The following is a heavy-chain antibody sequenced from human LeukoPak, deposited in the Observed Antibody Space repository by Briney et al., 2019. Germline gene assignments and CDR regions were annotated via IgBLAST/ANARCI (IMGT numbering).Heavy chain of an antibody. CDR2: INHSGSA. Sequence: SETPSLTCAVSGGSFSGYYWTWIRQPPGKGLEWIGEINHSGSANYNPSLKSRVTMSVDTSKNQFSLKLSSVTAADTAVYYCARSNYDSSGYYHFDYWGQGTLVTVSS. D-gene: IGHD3-22*01. J-gene: IGHJ4*02. CDR1: GGSFSGYY. CDR3: ARSNYDSSGYYHFDY. V-gene: IGHV4-34*01.